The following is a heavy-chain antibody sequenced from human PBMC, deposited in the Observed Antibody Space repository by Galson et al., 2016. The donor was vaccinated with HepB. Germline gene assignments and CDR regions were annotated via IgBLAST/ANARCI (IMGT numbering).Heavy chain of an antibody. CDR2: TYYRSKWFN. D-gene: IGHD2-15*01. V-gene: IGHV6-1*01. Sequence: CAISGDSVSTYSASWHWIRQSPSRGLEWLGRTYYRSKWFNDYAGSVKSRITINADTSKNRFSLQLNSVTPEDAAVYYCARLNNDVVVDGKLGFDPWDQGLLVTVSS. CDR1: GDSVSTYSAS. J-gene: IGHJ5*02. CDR3: ARLNNDVVVDGKLGFDP.